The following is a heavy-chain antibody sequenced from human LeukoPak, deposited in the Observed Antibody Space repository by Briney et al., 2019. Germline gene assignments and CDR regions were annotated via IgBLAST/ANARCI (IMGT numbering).Heavy chain of an antibody. CDR2: IYYSGTT. V-gene: IGHV4-30-4*07. D-gene: IGHD3-9*01. CDR1: GDSISSSGYS. CDR3: ARVSYDILTGYYPDY. Sequence: PSQTLSLTCAVSGDSISSSGYSWSWIRQPPGKGLEWIGYIYYSGTTYYNPSLKSRVTISVNTSKNQFSLKLRPVTAADTAVYYCARVSYDILTGYYPDYWGQGTLVTVSS. J-gene: IGHJ4*02.